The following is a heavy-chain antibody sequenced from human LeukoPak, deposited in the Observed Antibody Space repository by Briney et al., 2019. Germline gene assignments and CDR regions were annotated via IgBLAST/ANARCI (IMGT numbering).Heavy chain of an antibody. CDR2: IYHSGST. CDR1: GGSISSSNW. D-gene: IGHD3-22*01. J-gene: IGHJ4*02. V-gene: IGHV4-4*02. Sequence: PSETLSLTCAVSGGSISSSNWWSWVRQPPGKGLEWIGEIYHSGSTNYNPSLKSRVTISVDKSKNQFSLKLSSVTAADAAVYYCARDPNYDSSGYYSGGDYWGQGTLVTVSS. CDR3: ARDPNYDSSGYYSGGDY.